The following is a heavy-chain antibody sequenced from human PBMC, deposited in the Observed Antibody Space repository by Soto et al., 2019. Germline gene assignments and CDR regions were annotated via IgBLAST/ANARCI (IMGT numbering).Heavy chain of an antibody. CDR1: GGTFSSYA. J-gene: IGHJ5*02. Sequence: ASVKVSCKASGGTFSSYAISWVRQAPGQGLEWMGGIIPIFGTANYAQKFQGRVTITADKSTSTAYMELSSLRSEDTAVYYCAREDYYGSGSYYTFNWFDPWGQGTLVTVSS. CDR3: AREDYYGSGSYYTFNWFDP. CDR2: IIPIFGTA. V-gene: IGHV1-69*06. D-gene: IGHD3-10*01.